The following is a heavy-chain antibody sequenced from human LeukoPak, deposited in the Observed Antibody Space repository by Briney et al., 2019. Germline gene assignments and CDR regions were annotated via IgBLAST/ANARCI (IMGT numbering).Heavy chain of an antibody. CDR3: ARVLSIVGAPKDYYGMDV. CDR1: GFTFSSYA. CDR2: ISYDGSNK. V-gene: IGHV3-30-3*01. J-gene: IGHJ6*02. D-gene: IGHD1-26*01. Sequence: GRSLRLSCAASGFTFSSYAMHWVRQAPGKGLEWVAVISYDGSNKYYADSVKGRFTISRDNSKNTLYLQMNSLRAEDTAVYYCARVLSIVGAPKDYYGMDVWGQGTTVTVSS.